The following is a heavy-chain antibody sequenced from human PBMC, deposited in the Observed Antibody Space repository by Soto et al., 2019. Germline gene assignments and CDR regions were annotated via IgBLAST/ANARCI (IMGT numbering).Heavy chain of an antibody. V-gene: IGHV4-4*02. CDR3: ARGNSYSSSSQVY. D-gene: IGHD6-6*01. J-gene: IGHJ4*02. CDR1: GGSISSSYW. Sequence: QVQLQESGPGLVKPSGTLSLTCAVSGGSISSSYWWTWVRQSPGKGLEWIGEIYHSGSTNYNPSLKSRVTISVDKSKNHFSLNLSSVTAADTAVYYCARGNSYSSSSQVYWGQGTLVTVSS. CDR2: IYHSGST.